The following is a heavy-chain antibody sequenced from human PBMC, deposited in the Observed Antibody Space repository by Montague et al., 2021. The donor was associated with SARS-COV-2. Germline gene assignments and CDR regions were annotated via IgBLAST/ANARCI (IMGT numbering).Heavy chain of an antibody. Sequence: SLRLSCAVSGFTFGDNAMSWVRQAPGKGLEWIGFIRSKTYGGTTEYAASVKGRFTISRDDSKSIAYLQMNSLKNEDTALYYCTTTSGHLGYWGQGTLVTVSS. V-gene: IGHV3-49*04. CDR2: IRSKTYGGTT. CDR1: GFTFGDNA. CDR3: TTTSGHLGY. D-gene: IGHD6-19*01. J-gene: IGHJ4*02.